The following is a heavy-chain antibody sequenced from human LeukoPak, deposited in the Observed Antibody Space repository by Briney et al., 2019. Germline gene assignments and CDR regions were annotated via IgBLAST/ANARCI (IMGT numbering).Heavy chain of an antibody. Sequence: PGGSLRLSCAASGFTFSSYAMHWVRQAPGKGLEWVAVISYDGSNKYYADSVKGRFTISRDNSKNTLYLQMNSLRAEDTAVYYCARVYCSSTCCYSYYGMDVWGQGTTVTVSS. V-gene: IGHV3-30-3*01. CDR3: ARVYCSSTCCYSYYGMDV. D-gene: IGHD2-2*02. CDR1: GFTFSSYA. J-gene: IGHJ6*02. CDR2: ISYDGSNK.